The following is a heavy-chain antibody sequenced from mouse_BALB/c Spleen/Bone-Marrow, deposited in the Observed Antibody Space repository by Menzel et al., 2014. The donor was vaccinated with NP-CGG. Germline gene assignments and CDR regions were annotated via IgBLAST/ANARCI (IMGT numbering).Heavy chain of an antibody. J-gene: IGHJ4*01. D-gene: IGHD2-10*02. CDR3: AKHRSVYPYAMDY. V-gene: IGHV2-6-5*01. CDR2: IWGGGKE. CDR1: GFSLSDYG. Sequence: AKVVESGPGLVAPSQSPSITCTVSGFSLSDYGVSWIRQSPGKGLEWLGVIWGGGKEYYNSVLKSRLSINKDNSKSQVFLKMYSLQTDDTAIYYCAKHRSVYPYAMDYLGQGTSVTISS.